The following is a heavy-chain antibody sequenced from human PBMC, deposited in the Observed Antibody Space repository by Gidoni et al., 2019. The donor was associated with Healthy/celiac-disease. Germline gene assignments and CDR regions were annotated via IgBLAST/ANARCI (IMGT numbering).Heavy chain of an antibody. D-gene: IGHD3-22*01. Sequence: QVQLVQSGAEVKKPGASVKVSCKAYGYTFTSYAMHWVRQAPGQRLEWMGWINAGNGNTKYSQKFQGRVTITRDTSASTAYMELSSLRSEDTAVYYCASTADYDSSGFDAFDIWGQGTMVTVSS. V-gene: IGHV1-3*01. CDR3: ASTADYDSSGFDAFDI. CDR2: INAGNGNT. CDR1: GYTFTSYA. J-gene: IGHJ3*02.